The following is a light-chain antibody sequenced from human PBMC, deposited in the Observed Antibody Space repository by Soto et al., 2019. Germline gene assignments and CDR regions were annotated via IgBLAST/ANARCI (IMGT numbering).Light chain of an antibody. J-gene: IGKJ2*01. Sequence: EIGLTQSPATLSVSPGERATLSCRASQSVSSNLAWYQQKPGQAPRLLTYGASTRATDIPARFSGSGSGTEFTLTISSLQSEDFAVYYCQQYYNWPPYTFGQGTK. CDR2: GAS. V-gene: IGKV3-15*01. CDR1: QSVSSN. CDR3: QQYYNWPPYT.